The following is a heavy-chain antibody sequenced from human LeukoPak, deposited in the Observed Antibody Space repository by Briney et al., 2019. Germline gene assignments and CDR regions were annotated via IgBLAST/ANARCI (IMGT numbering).Heavy chain of an antibody. D-gene: IGHD3-22*01. CDR2: IYYSEST. Sequence: SETLSLTCTVSGGSISSHYWSWIRQPPGKGLEWIGYIYYSESTNYNPSLKSRVTISVDTSKNQFSLKLSSVTAADTAVYYCARETRNYYDSSGYYADNWFDPWGQGTLVTVSS. CDR1: GGSISSHY. CDR3: ARETRNYYDSSGYYADNWFDP. V-gene: IGHV4-59*11. J-gene: IGHJ5*02.